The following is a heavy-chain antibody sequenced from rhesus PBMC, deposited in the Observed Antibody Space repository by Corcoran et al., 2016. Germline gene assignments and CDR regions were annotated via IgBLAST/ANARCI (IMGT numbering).Heavy chain of an antibody. Sequence: QVTLKESGPALVKPTQTLTLTCTFSGFSISTSGTGVGWIRQPPGKALEWLASIYWNDRKYYRTALKSRLTISKNTSKNPVVLTITNMDPVDTATYYCARVRGDYNIWTGYYYFDYWGQEVLVTVSS. V-gene: IGHV2-95*01. CDR2: IYWNDRK. D-gene: IGHD3-3*01. CDR3: ARVRGDYNIWTGYYYFDY. J-gene: IGHJ4*01. CDR1: GFSISTSGTG.